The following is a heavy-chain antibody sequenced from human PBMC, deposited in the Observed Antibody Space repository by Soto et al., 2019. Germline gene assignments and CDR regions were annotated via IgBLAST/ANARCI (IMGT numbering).Heavy chain of an antibody. CDR1: GDSFSSPSAT. Sequence: XQTLSLTFAISGDSFSSPSATWEWIRQSPSRGLERLGRTRYTSKWSYEYALSVKGRITISPDTSKNHFSLQLDSVTPEDTAVYYCLRVDWNDAGSWGQGTLVTVSS. CDR2: TRYTSKWSY. CDR3: LRVDWNDAGS. D-gene: IGHD1-1*01. V-gene: IGHV6-1*01. J-gene: IGHJ5*02.